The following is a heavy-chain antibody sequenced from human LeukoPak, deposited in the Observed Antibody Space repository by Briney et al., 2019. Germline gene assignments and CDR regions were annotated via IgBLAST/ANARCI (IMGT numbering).Heavy chain of an antibody. J-gene: IGHJ3*02. Sequence: GGSLRLSCVASGFTVSSKYMSWVRQAPGKGLEWVSLISGGGSTYYADSVKGRFTISRDNSKNTLYLQMNSLRAEDTAVYYCARVPGAYYDAFDIWGQGTMVTVSS. CDR1: GFTVSSKY. D-gene: IGHD3-10*01. CDR2: ISGGGST. V-gene: IGHV3-66*01. CDR3: ARVPGAYYDAFDI.